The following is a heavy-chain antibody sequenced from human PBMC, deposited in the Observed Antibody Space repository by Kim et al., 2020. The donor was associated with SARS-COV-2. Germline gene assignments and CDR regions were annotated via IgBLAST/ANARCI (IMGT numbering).Heavy chain of an antibody. D-gene: IGHD3-22*01. Sequence: ASVKVSCKASGYTFTSYDINWVRQATGQGLEWMGWMNPNSGNTGYAQKFQGRVTMTRNTSISTSYMELSSLRSEDTAVYYCARGENYYDSSGYYYHYYYYGMDVWGQGTTVTVSS. V-gene: IGHV1-8*01. CDR3: ARGENYYDSSGYYYHYYYYGMDV. J-gene: IGHJ6*02. CDR2: MNPNSGNT. CDR1: GYTFTSYD.